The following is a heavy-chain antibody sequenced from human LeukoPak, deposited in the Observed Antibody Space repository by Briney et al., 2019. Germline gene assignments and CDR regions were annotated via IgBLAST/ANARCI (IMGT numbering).Heavy chain of an antibody. CDR3: ARGIDYGDYDNWFDP. V-gene: IGHV1-69*13. CDR2: IIPIFGTA. Sequence: GASVKVSCKASGYTFTSYAMHWVRQAPGQRLEWMGGIIPIFGTANYAQKFQGRVTITADESTSTAYMELSSLRSEDTAVYYCARGIDYGDYDNWFDPWGQGTLVTVSS. D-gene: IGHD4-17*01. J-gene: IGHJ5*02. CDR1: GYTFTSYA.